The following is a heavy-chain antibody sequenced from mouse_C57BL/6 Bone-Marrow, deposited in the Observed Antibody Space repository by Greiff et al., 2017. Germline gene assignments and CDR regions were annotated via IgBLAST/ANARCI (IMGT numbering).Heavy chain of an antibody. CDR3: ACSGALGRSCDY. D-gene: IGHD4-1*01. V-gene: IGHV1-55*01. CDR2: IYPTSGRT. CDR1: GYTFTSYW. J-gene: IGHJ2*01. Sequence: QVQLQQPGAELVKPGASVKMSCKASGYTFTSYWMTWVKQRPGQGLEWIGDIYPTSGRTNYNEKFKSKAILTVDTSSNTAYMQLSSLTSEDSAVFSWACSGALGRSCDYWGQGTTLTVSS.